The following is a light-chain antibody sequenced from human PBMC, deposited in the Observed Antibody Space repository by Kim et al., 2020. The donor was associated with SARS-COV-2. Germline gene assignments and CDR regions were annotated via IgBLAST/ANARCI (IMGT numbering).Light chain of an antibody. J-gene: IGLJ3*02. V-gene: IGLV1-47*01. CDR2: RNN. CDR3: ATWDDRLSGWM. Sequence: QSVLTQPPSASGTPEQRVTISCSGSTSNIGSNSVTWFQQLPGMAPKLLIYRNNQRPSGVPDRFSGSKSGTSASLAISGLRSEDEADYYCATWDDRLSGWMFGGGTQLTVL. CDR1: TSNIGSNS.